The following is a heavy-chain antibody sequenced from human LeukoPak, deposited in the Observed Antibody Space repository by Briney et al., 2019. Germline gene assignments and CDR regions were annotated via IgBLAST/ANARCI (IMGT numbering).Heavy chain of an antibody. CDR2: IYTSGST. D-gene: IGHD6-19*01. J-gene: IGHJ6*03. V-gene: IGHV4-61*02. CDR1: GGSISSGSYY. CDR3: ARVHSSGWYYYYYYYMDV. Sequence: PSETLSLTCTVSGGSISSGSYYWSWIRQPAGKGLEWIGRIYTSGSTNYNPSLKSRVTISVDTSKNQFSLKLSSVTAADTAVYYCARVHSSGWYYYYYYYMDVWGKGTTVTVSS.